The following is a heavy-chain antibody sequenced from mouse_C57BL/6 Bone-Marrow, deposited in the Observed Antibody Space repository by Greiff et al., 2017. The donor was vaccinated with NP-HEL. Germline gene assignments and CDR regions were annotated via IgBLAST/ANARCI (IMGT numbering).Heavy chain of an antibody. CDR2: INPGRGGT. Sequence: VQLQQSGAELVRPGTSVKVSCKASGYAFTNYLLEWVKQRPGQGLEWIGVINPGRGGTNYNEKFKGKATLTAAKSSSTAYMQLSSLTSEDSAVYFCARDEAYYYVSTFDYWGQGTTLTVSS. CDR3: ARDEAYYYVSTFDY. D-gene: IGHD1-1*01. V-gene: IGHV1-54*01. J-gene: IGHJ2*01. CDR1: GYAFTNYL.